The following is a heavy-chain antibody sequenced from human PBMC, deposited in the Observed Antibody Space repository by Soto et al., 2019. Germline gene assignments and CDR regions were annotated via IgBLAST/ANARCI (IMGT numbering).Heavy chain of an antibody. Sequence: GGSLRLSCAASGFTFSSYSMNWVRQAPGKGLECVSSICSSSSYIYYADSVKGRFTISRDNAKSSLYLQMNSLRAEDTAVYYCARDTSSDIVVVVAAADAFDIWGQGTMVTVSS. V-gene: IGHV3-21*01. CDR3: ARDTSSDIVVVVAAADAFDI. CDR2: ICSSSSYI. D-gene: IGHD2-15*01. CDR1: GFTFSSYS. J-gene: IGHJ3*02.